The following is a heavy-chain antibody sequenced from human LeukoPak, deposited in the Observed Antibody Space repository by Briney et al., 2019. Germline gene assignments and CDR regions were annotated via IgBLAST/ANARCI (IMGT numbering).Heavy chain of an antibody. Sequence: PGGSQRLSCAASGFTVSSKYMSWVRQAPGKGLEWVPVISSGGSTYYADSVKGRFSISRDNSKNTLYLQMNSLRVEDTAVYYCARHYISGYFFDYWGQGTLVTVSS. CDR2: ISSGGST. J-gene: IGHJ4*02. D-gene: IGHD3-10*01. CDR3: ARHYISGYFFDY. CDR1: GFTVSSKY. V-gene: IGHV3-53*01.